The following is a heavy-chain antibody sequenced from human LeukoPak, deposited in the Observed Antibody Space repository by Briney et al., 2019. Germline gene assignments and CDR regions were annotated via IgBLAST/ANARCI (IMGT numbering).Heavy chain of an antibody. Sequence: GASVKVSCKASGYTFTSYDINWVRQATGQGLEWMGWMNPNSGNTGYAQKFQGRVTMTRNTSISTAYMELSSLRSEDTAVYYCARAPLAVRGVIKIWGQGTLVTVSS. CDR2: MNPNSGNT. CDR1: GYTFTSYD. D-gene: IGHD3-10*01. J-gene: IGHJ4*02. V-gene: IGHV1-8*01. CDR3: ARAPLAVRGVIKI.